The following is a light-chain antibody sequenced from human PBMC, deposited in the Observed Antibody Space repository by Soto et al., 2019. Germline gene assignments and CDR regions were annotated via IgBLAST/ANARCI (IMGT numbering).Light chain of an antibody. J-gene: IGKJ1*01. Sequence: DIVMTQCPDSLAVSLGERATINCKSSQSVLYSSNNKNYLAWYQQKPGQPPKLLIYWASTRESGVPDRFSGSGSGTDFTLTISSLQAEDVAVYYCQQYYSTPLTFGQGTKVDIK. CDR3: QQYYSTPLT. CDR1: QSVLYSSNNKNY. V-gene: IGKV4-1*01. CDR2: WAS.